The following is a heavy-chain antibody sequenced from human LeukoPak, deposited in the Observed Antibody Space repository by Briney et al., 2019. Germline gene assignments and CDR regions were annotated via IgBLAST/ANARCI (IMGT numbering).Heavy chain of an antibody. D-gene: IGHD2-8*01. J-gene: IGHJ4*02. CDR1: GYTFTSYY. CDR2: INPSGGST. CDR3: ARVPVMVYAIYYFDY. Sequence: ASVKVSCKASGYTFTSYYMHLVRQAPGQGLEWMGIINPSGGSTSYAQKLQGRVTMTRDTSTSTVYMELSSLRSEDTAVYYCARVPVMVYAIYYFDYWGQGTLVTVSS. V-gene: IGHV1-46*01.